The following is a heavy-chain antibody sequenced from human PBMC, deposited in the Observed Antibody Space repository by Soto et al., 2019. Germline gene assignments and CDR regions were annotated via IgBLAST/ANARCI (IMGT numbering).Heavy chain of an antibody. Sequence: QVQLVESGGGVVQPGRSLRLSCAASGFTFSSYGMNWVRQAPGKGLEWVAVISYDENNKYYADSAKGRFTISRDNSKNTLYLQMNSLRAEDTAVYYCAKVLTGDLDYWGQGTLVTVSS. CDR3: AKVLTGDLDY. CDR2: ISYDENNK. J-gene: IGHJ4*02. CDR1: GFTFSSYG. D-gene: IGHD7-27*01. V-gene: IGHV3-30*18.